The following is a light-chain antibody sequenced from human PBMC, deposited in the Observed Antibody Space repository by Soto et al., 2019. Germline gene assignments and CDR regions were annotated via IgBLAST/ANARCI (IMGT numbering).Light chain of an antibody. CDR1: QSVSNK. CDR2: GAS. Sequence: EIVMTQSPATLSVSPGERATLSCRASQSVSNKLAWYQQKPGQAPRLVIYGASTRATGIPARFSGSGSGTEFTLPISSLQSEDFAVYYCQQYNNWPPRVTFGPGTKVDI. V-gene: IGKV3-15*01. J-gene: IGKJ3*01. CDR3: QQYNNWPPRVT.